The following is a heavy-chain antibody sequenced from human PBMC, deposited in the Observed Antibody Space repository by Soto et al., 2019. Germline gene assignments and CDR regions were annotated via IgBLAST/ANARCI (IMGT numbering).Heavy chain of an antibody. CDR2: ITYEGSQI. V-gene: IGHV3-30*18. CDR3: AKGRGEMNWANYYGLDV. J-gene: IGHJ6*02. D-gene: IGHD7-27*01. Sequence: QVQLVESGGGVVQPGRSLRLSCAASGFTVTRFGMHWVRQAPGKGLEWVALITYEGSQIYYADAVKGRFTISRDNGDNTLSLQMDNLRTEDTATFFCAKGRGEMNWANYYGLDVGGQGTTVTVSS. CDR1: GFTVTRFG.